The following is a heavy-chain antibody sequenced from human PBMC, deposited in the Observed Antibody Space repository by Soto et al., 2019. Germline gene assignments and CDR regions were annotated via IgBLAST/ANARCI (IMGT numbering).Heavy chain of an antibody. CDR2: ISSSSSYI. CDR3: VRARATDSRPDY. Sequence: GGSLSLSCEASGFTFSPYSMVWFRQAPGEGLEWVSSISSSSSYIYYADSLKGRISISRDNAKNSLYLQMDSLRVEDTATYYCVRARATDSRPDYWGQGTLVTVSS. D-gene: IGHD3-22*01. J-gene: IGHJ4*02. V-gene: IGHV3-21*01. CDR1: GFTFSPYS.